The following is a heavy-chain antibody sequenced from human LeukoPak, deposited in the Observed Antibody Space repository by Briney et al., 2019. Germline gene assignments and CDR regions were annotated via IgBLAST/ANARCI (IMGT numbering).Heavy chain of an antibody. J-gene: IGHJ3*02. D-gene: IGHD6-19*01. CDR2: INAGNGNT. V-gene: IGHV1-3*01. Sequence: GASVKVSYKASGYTFISYAMHWVRQAPGQRLEWMGWINAGNGNTKYSQKFQGRVTITRDTSASTAYMELSSLRSEDTAVYYCARFPIAVAGTDAFDIWGQGTMVTVSS. CDR3: ARFPIAVAGTDAFDI. CDR1: GYTFISYA.